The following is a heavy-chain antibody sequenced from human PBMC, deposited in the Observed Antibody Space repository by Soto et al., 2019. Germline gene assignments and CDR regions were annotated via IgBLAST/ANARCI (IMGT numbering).Heavy chain of an antibody. CDR3: ARNMRPFWDGSYSPSISPDY. V-gene: IGHV3-30-3*01. CDR1: GFTFSSYA. D-gene: IGHD3-3*01. J-gene: IGHJ4*02. CDR2: ISYDGSNK. Sequence: QVQLVESGGGVVQPGRSLRLSCAASGFTFSSYAMNWVRQAPGKGLEWVAVISYDGSNKYYADSVKGRFTISRDNSKKTLYLQMNSLRAEDTAVYYCARNMRPFWDGSYSPSISPDYWGQGTLVTVSS.